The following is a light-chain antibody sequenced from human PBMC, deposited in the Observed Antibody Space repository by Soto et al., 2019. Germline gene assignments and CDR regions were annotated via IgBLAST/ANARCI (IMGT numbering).Light chain of an antibody. V-gene: IGLV1-44*01. Sequence: QSVLTQPPSASGTPGQRVTISCSGSSSNIGSNTVNWYQQLPGTAPKLLIYSNNQRPSGVPDRFSGSKSGTSASLAISGLQSEDEADYYCAAWDHSLNAHWVFGGGTKVTVL. J-gene: IGLJ3*02. CDR3: AAWDHSLNAHWV. CDR1: SSNIGSNT. CDR2: SNN.